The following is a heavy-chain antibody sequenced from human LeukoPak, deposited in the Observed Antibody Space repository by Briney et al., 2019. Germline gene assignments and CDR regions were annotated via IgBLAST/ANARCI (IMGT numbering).Heavy chain of an antibody. Sequence: GGSLRLSCAASGFTFSSYSMNWVRQAPGKGLEWVSSISSSSSYIYYADSVKGRFTISRDNAKNSLYLQMNSLRAEDTAVYYCARGELGNYYYYYMDVWGKGTTVTVSS. CDR2: ISSSSSYI. J-gene: IGHJ6*03. CDR3: ARGELGNYYYYYMDV. CDR1: GFTFSSYS. V-gene: IGHV3-21*01. D-gene: IGHD1-26*01.